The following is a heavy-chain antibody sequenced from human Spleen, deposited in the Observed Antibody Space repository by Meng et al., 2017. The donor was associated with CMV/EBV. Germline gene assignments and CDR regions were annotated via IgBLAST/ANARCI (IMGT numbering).Heavy chain of an antibody. V-gene: IGHV3-30*02. Sequence: GGSLRLSCAASGFIFSSYAMHWVRQAPGKGLECVAMIQHDGSYKYYGDSLKGRFTISRDNSKNTVYLQMNGLRGEDTAVYYCAKHNYDNSYDYWGQGALVTVSS. CDR2: IQHDGSYK. D-gene: IGHD1-1*01. CDR3: AKHNYDNSYDY. J-gene: IGHJ4*02. CDR1: GFIFSSYA.